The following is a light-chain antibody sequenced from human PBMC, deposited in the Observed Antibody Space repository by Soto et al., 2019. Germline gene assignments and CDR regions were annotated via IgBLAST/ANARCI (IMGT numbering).Light chain of an antibody. CDR3: QQYGSSRQLH. Sequence: EVVLTQSPGTLPLSPGETATLSCRASQSVSANYLAWYQQKPGQAPRLLIYDASRRATGTPDRFSGSGSGTDFTLTIRRLESEDFALYYCQQYGSSRQLHFGGGTKVDI. V-gene: IGKV3-20*01. CDR2: DAS. CDR1: QSVSANY. J-gene: IGKJ4*01.